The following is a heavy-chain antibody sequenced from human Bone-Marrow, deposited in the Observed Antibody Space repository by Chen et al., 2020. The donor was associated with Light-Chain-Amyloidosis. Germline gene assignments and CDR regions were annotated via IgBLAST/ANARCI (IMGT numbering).Heavy chain of an antibody. V-gene: IGHV1-2*02. CDR3: ARESWQTSPDSFDL. J-gene: IGHJ3*01. CDR1: GYSFTDYY. CDR2: INPNSGGT. Sequence: QVQVVQSGAEVKKPGASVRVSCTASGYSFTDYYMHWVRQAPGQGLEWVGWINPNSGGTHYAQKFHGRVTMTRDTSIGTAYMELKKLTSDDTGVYYCARESWQTSPDSFDLWGQGTRVTVSS.